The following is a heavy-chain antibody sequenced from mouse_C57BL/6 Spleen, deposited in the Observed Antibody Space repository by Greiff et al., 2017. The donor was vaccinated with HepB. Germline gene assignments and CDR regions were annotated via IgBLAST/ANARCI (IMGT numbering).Heavy chain of an antibody. CDR3: ARYGYDVEAMDY. CDR2: IDPEDGET. CDR1: GFNIKDYY. V-gene: IGHV14-2*01. J-gene: IGHJ4*01. D-gene: IGHD2-2*01. Sequence: VQLQQSGAELVKPGASVKLSCTASGFNIKDYYMHWVKQRTEQGLEWIGRIDPEDGETKYAPTFQGKATITADTSSNTAYLQLSSLTSEDTAVYYCARYGYDVEAMDYWGQGTSVTVSS.